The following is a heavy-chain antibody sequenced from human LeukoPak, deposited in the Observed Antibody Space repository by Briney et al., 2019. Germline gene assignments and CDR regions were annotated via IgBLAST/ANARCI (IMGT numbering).Heavy chain of an antibody. CDR3: ARGLRLVRGAHNGMDV. CDR1: GGSFSGYY. D-gene: IGHD3-10*01. J-gene: IGHJ6*04. V-gene: IGHV4-34*01. CDR2: INHSGST. Sequence: PSETLSLTCAVYGGSFSGYYWSWIRQPPGKGLEWIGEINHSGSTNYNPSLKGQVTISVDTSKNQFSLKLSSVTAADTAVYYCARGLRLVRGAHNGMDVWGKGTTVTVSS.